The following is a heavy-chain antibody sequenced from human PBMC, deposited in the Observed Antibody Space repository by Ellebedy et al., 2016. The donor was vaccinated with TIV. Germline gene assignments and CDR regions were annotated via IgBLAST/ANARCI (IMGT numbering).Heavy chain of an antibody. J-gene: IGHJ4*02. V-gene: IGHV1-2*02. Sequence: ASVKVSCXASGYTFTGYYIHWVRQAPGQGLEWMGWSNPNNGGTNYAQNFQGRVTMTRDTSISTAYMELSRLRSDDTAVYYCARRHCGGDCHFDYWGQGTLVTVSS. CDR2: SNPNNGGT. CDR1: GYTFTGYY. D-gene: IGHD2-21*01. CDR3: ARRHCGGDCHFDY.